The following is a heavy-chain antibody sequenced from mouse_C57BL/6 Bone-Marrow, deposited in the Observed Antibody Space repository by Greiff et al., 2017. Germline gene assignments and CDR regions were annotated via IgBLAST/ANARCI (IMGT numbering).Heavy chain of an antibody. J-gene: IGHJ4*01. CDR2: IDPANGNT. V-gene: IGHV14-3*01. CDR3: ARSMVTTHYYAMDY. D-gene: IGHD2-2*01. Sequence: VQLKESVAELVRPGASVMLSCTASGFNIKNTYMHWVKQRPEQGLEWIGRIDPANGNTKYAPKFQGKATITADTSSNTAYLQLSSLTSEDTAIYYCARSMVTTHYYAMDYWGQGTSVTVSS. CDR1: GFNIKNTY.